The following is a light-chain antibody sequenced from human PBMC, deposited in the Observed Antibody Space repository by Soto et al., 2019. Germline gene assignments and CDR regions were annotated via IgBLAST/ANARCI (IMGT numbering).Light chain of an antibody. V-gene: IGLV1-47*01. CDR1: SSNVGSNY. J-gene: IGLJ1*01. Sequence: QSVLTQPPSASGTPGQRVTISCSGSSSNVGSNYVYWYQHLPGTAPKLLIYKKNQRPSGVPDRFSGSKSGTSASLAISGLRSGDEADYYCATWDDSLSGLVFGTGTKLTVL. CDR2: KKN. CDR3: ATWDDSLSGLV.